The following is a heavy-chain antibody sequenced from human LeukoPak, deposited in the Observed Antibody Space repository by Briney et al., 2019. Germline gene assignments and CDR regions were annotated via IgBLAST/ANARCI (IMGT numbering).Heavy chain of an antibody. Sequence: GGSLRLSCAASGFTFSSYAMSWVRQAPGKGLEWVSAISGSGGSTYYADSVKGRFTISRDNSKNTLYLQMNSLRAEDTAVYYCAKGRRSRQLVRGLWFDPWGQGTLVTVSS. CDR2: ISGSGGST. CDR1: GFTFSSYA. V-gene: IGHV3-23*01. J-gene: IGHJ5*02. D-gene: IGHD6-13*01. CDR3: AKGRRSRQLVRGLWFDP.